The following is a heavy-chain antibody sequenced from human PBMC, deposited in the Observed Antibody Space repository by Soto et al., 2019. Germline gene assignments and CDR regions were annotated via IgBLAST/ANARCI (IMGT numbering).Heavy chain of an antibody. CDR3: AKELSSTWYPLDD. V-gene: IGHV3-23*01. J-gene: IGHJ4*02. CDR1: GFTFSDYA. Sequence: ESGGGLVQPGGSLRLSCAASGFTFSDYAMSWVRQAPGKGLEWVSVISGSGGSTYYADSVKGRFTISSDSSKNTVFLQMNSLRGEDTAVYYCAKELSSTWYPLDDWGQGTLVTVSS. D-gene: IGHD6-13*01. CDR2: ISGSGGST.